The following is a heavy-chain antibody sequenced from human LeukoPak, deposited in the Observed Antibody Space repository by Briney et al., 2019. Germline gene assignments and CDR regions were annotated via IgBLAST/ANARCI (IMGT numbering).Heavy chain of an antibody. D-gene: IGHD5-12*01. J-gene: IGHJ6*02. CDR1: GFTFSSYA. V-gene: IGHV3-30-3*01. CDR2: ISYDGSNK. Sequence: PGGSLRLSCAASGFTFSSYAMHWVRQAPGEGLEWVAVISYDGSNKYYADSVKGRFTISRDNSKNTLYLQMNSLRAEDTAVYYCARDRDIIGGYGMDVWGQGTTVTVSS. CDR3: ARDRDIIGGYGMDV.